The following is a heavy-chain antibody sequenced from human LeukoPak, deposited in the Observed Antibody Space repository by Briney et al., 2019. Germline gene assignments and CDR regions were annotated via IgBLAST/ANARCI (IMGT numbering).Heavy chain of an antibody. J-gene: IGHJ4*02. CDR1: GFTFSSYV. D-gene: IGHD6-6*01. Sequence: GGSLRLSCAASGFTFSSYVMHWVRQAPGKGLEWVAIISYDGSNEYYADSVKGRFTISRDNSKNTLYLQMNSLRAADTAVYYCARDKGTSYLSFFDYWGQGTLVTVSS. CDR2: ISYDGSNE. V-gene: IGHV3-30*04. CDR3: ARDKGTSYLSFFDY.